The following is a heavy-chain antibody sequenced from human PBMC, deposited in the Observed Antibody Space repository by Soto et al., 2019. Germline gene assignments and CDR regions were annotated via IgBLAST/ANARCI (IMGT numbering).Heavy chain of an antibody. V-gene: IGHV3-23*01. CDR3: AKVLRFLEWSPPGYYYGMDV. J-gene: IGHJ6*02. CDR1: GFTFSSYA. Sequence: PGGSLRLSCAASGFTFSSYAMSRVRQAPGKGLEWVSAISGSGGSTYYADSVKGRFTISRDNSKNTLYLQMNSLRAEDTAVYYCAKVLRFLEWSPPGYYYGMDVWGQGTTVTVSS. CDR2: ISGSGGST. D-gene: IGHD3-3*01.